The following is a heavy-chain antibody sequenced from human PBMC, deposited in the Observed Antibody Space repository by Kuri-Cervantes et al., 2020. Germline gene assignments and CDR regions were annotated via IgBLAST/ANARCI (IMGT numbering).Heavy chain of an antibody. CDR2: ISSSSYI. J-gene: IGHJ2*01. CDR3: ARVFDL. Sequence: GESLKISCAASGFTFSSYGMHWVRQAPGKGLEWVSSISSSSYIYYADSVKGRFTISRDNAKNSLYLQMNSLRAEDTAVYYCARVFDLWGRGTLVTVSS. V-gene: IGHV3-21*01. CDR1: GFTFSSYG.